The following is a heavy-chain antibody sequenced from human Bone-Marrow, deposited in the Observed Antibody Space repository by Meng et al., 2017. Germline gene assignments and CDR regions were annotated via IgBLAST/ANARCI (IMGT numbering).Heavy chain of an antibody. Sequence: SETLSLTCTVSGGSIRSSSYYWGWIRQPPGKGLEWIGNIFYTGSTYFNPSLKSRVTISVDTSKNQFSLRVTSVTAADTAVYYCARDPSFYDSSGYYSFSDRWGQGTLVIVSS. CDR2: IFYTGST. D-gene: IGHD3-22*01. V-gene: IGHV4-39*07. CDR1: GGSIRSSSYY. J-gene: IGHJ5*02. CDR3: ARDPSFYDSSGYYSFSDR.